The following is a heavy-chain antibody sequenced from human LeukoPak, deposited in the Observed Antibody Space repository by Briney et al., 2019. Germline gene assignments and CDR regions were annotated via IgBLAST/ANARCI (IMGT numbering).Heavy chain of an antibody. CDR2: IKQDGSEK. CDR1: GFTFSSYW. J-gene: IGHJ6*02. D-gene: IGHD6-13*01. Sequence: GGSLRLSCAASGFTFSSYWMSWVRQAPGKGLEWVANIKQDGSEKYYADSVKGRFTISRDNSKNTLYLQMNSLRAEDTAVYYCAKERYSSSWYLDYYGMDVWGQGTTVTVSS. CDR3: AKERYSSSWYLDYYGMDV. V-gene: IGHV3-7*01.